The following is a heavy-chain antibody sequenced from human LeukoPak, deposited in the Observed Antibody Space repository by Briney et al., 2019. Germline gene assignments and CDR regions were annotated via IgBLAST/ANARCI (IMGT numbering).Heavy chain of an antibody. V-gene: IGHV3-11*06. CDR1: GFTFSDYY. CDR3: ARSLIVANPLDV. D-gene: IGHD5-12*01. CDR2: ISSSSSYT. J-gene: IGHJ6*04. Sequence: PGGSLRLSCAASGFTFSDYYMSWIRQAPGKGLEWVSYISSSSSYTNYADSVKGRYTISRDNAKNSLYLQMNSLRAEDTAVYYCARSLIVANPLDVRGKGTTVTVSS.